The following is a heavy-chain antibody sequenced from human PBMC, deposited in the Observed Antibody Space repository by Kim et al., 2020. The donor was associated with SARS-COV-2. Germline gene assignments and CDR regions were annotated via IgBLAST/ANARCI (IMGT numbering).Heavy chain of an antibody. CDR1: GFTFSSYE. V-gene: IGHV3-48*03. J-gene: IGHJ6*02. D-gene: IGHD6-19*01. CDR3: AREYSSGWYYYYGMDV. Sequence: GGSLRLSCAASGFTFSSYEMNWVRQAPGKGLEWVSYISSSGSTIYYADSVKGRFTISRDNAKNSLYLQMNSLRAEDTAVYYCAREYSSGWYYYYGMDVWGQGTTVTVSS. CDR2: ISSSGSTI.